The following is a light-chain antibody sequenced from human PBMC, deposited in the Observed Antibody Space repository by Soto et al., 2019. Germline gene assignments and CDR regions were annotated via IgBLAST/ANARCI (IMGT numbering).Light chain of an antibody. V-gene: IGKV4-1*01. Sequence: DIVMTQSPDSLAVSLGERATINCKSSQSVLYSSNNKNYLAWYQQKPGQPPKLLIYWASTRESGVPDRFSGSGSGTDLTLTISSLQAEDVAVYYCQQYSSTPPTFGQRTKLEIQ. CDR3: QQYSSTPPT. CDR1: QSVLYSSNNKNY. J-gene: IGKJ2*01. CDR2: WAS.